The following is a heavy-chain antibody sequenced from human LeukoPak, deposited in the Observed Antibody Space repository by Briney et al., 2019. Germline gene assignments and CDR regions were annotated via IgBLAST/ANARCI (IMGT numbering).Heavy chain of an antibody. V-gene: IGHV3-15*01. Sequence: PGGSLRLSCAASGFTFSNTWMSWVRQAPGKGLEWVGRIKSKTDGGTTDYAAPVKGRFTISRDDSKNTLYLQMYSLKTEDTAVYYCTTGTYDSSGYQFDYWGQGTLVTVSS. CDR3: TTGTYDSSGYQFDY. D-gene: IGHD3-22*01. CDR1: GFTFSNTW. CDR2: IKSKTDGGTT. J-gene: IGHJ4*02.